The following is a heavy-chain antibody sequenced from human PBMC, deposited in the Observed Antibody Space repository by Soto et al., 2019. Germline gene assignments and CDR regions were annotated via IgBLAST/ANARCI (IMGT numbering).Heavy chain of an antibody. CDR3: ARGTTGTATSNYYMDV. D-gene: IGHD1-1*01. CDR2: INHSGST. CDR1: GGSFSGYY. J-gene: IGHJ6*03. Sequence: SETLSLTCAFYGGSFSGYYWSWIRQPPGKGLEWIGEINHSGSTNYNPSLKSRVTISVDTSKNQFSLKLSSVTAADTAVYYCARGTTGTATSNYYMDVWGKGTTVTVSS. V-gene: IGHV4-34*01.